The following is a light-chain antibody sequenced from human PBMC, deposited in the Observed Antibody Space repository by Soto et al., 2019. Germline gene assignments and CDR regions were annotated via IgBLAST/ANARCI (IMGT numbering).Light chain of an antibody. CDR3: MQALQTPRT. V-gene: IGKV2-28*01. CDR1: RSLLHSNGYNY. CDR2: LGS. J-gene: IGKJ1*01. Sequence: DIVMTQSPLSLPVTPGEPASISCRSSRSLLHSNGYNYLDWYLQKPGQSPQLLIYLGSNRASGVTDRFSGSGSGTDVTLKISRVEAEDVGVYYCMQALQTPRTFGQGTKVEIK.